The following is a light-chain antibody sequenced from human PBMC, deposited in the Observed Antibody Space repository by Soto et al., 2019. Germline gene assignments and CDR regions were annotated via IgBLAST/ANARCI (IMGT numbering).Light chain of an antibody. V-gene: IGKV1-17*01. CDR2: GAS. CDR3: LQHHAFPLT. CDR1: QGIGSD. J-gene: IGKJ4*01. Sequence: DIQMTQSPSSLSASVGDRVTITCRASQGIGSDLNWYQQKPGQAPKRVIYGASNLQSGVPSRFSGSGSGTEFTLTLTGLEPEDFVTYYCLQHHAFPLTFGGGTKAEV.